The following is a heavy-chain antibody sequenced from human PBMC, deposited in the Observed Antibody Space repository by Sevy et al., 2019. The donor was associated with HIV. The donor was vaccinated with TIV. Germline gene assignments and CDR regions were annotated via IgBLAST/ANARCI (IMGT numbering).Heavy chain of an antibody. CDR2: ISWNSGSI. Sequence: GGSLRLSCAASGFTFDDYAMHWVRQAPGKGLEWVSGISWNSGSIGYADSVKGRFTISRDNAKNSLYLQMNSLRAEDTALYYCAKDYHVGYSRRRVVTYYFDYWGQGTLVTVSS. CDR3: AKDYHVGYSRRRVVTYYFDY. CDR1: GFTFDDYA. J-gene: IGHJ4*02. D-gene: IGHD6-13*01. V-gene: IGHV3-9*01.